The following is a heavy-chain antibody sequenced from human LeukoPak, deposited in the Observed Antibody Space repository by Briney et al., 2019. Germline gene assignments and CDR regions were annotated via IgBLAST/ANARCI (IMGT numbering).Heavy chain of an antibody. CDR1: GFTFSSYG. D-gene: IGHD6-13*01. Sequence: PGGTLRLSCSASGFTFSSYGVSWVRQARGKGLEWVGRSRDKGNRYTTAYAASVRGRFTISRDDSKNSVYLQMNSLKIEDTAVYYCTRLGIAHRDFDYWGQGTLVTVSS. V-gene: IGHV3-72*01. CDR2: SRDKGNRYTT. CDR3: TRLGIAHRDFDY. J-gene: IGHJ4*02.